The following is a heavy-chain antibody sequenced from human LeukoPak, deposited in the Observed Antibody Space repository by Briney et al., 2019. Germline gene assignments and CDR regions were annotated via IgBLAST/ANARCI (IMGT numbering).Heavy chain of an antibody. D-gene: IGHD6-13*01. J-gene: IGHJ5*02. CDR1: GGSINGHY. CDR2: IYCTGNT. V-gene: IGHV4-59*08. Sequence: SETLSLTCTVSGGSINGHYWSWIRQSPGKGLEWIGYIYCTGNTNYNPSLKSRITISVDTSKNQFSLNLSSVTAADTAVYYCTGLHFAAAEEFDPWGQGTLVTVSS. CDR3: TGLHFAAAEEFDP.